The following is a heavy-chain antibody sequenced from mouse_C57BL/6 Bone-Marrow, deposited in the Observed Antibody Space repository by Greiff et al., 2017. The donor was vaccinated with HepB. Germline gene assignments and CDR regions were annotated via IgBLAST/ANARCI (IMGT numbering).Heavy chain of an antibody. Sequence: QVHVKQSGPELVKPGASVKLSCKASGYTFTSYDINWVKQRPGQGLEWIGWIYPRDGSTKYNEKFKGKATLTVDTSSSTAYMELHSLTSEDSAVYFCARGATVVEGYWYFDVWGTGTTVTVSS. V-gene: IGHV1-85*01. CDR3: ARGATVVEGYWYFDV. J-gene: IGHJ1*03. CDR2: IYPRDGST. D-gene: IGHD1-1*01. CDR1: GYTFTSYD.